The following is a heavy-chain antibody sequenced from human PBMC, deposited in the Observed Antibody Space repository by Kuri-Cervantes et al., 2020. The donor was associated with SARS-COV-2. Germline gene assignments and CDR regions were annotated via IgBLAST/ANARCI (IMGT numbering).Heavy chain of an antibody. CDR2: IYHDDSDI. Sequence: GGSLRLSCKGSGYTFSNYWIAWVRQMPGKGLEWMGIIYHDDSDIRYSPSFQGQVTISADKSSSTAYLQWSSLKASDTAMYFCARRYSTGWYNFDYWGQGTLVTVSS. V-gene: IGHV5-51*01. CDR3: ARRYSTGWYNFDY. J-gene: IGHJ4*02. CDR1: GYTFSNYW. D-gene: IGHD6-19*01.